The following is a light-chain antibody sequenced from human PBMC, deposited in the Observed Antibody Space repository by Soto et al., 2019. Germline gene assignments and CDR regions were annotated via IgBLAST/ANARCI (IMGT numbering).Light chain of an antibody. CDR2: AAS. J-gene: IGKJ5*01. CDR1: QTISDY. Sequence: DIQMTQSPSSLSASVGDRVTITCRTSQTISDYLNWYQHKPGKAPKLLISAASSLQSGVPSRFSGSGSGTEFTLTISSLQADDFATYYCQQHNSFSITFGQGTRLEIK. CDR3: QQHNSFSIT. V-gene: IGKV1-39*01.